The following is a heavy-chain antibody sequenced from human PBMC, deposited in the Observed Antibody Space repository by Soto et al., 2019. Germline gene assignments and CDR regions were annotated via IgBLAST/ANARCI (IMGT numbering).Heavy chain of an antibody. CDR3: ARDRVRFLEWPDPRVYYYGMDV. CDR1: GGSISSGGYY. J-gene: IGHJ6*02. CDR2: IYYSGST. D-gene: IGHD3-3*01. V-gene: IGHV4-31*03. Sequence: LSLTCTVSGGSISSGGYYWSWIRQHPGKGLEWIGYIYYSGSTYYNPSLKSRVTISVDTSKNQFSLKLSSVTAADTAVYYCARDRVRFLEWPDPRVYYYGMDVWGQGTTVTVSS.